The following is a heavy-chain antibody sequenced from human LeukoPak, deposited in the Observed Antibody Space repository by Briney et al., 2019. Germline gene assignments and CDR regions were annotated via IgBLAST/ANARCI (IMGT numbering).Heavy chain of an antibody. Sequence: PSETLPLTCTVSGGSISSYYWSWIRQPPGRGLEWIGYTHYSGSTNYNPSLKCRVTISVDTSKNQFTLNVSSVTAADSALYYCARCGTNNRGYHYMDDWGKGTTVTVSS. CDR3: ARCGTNNRGYHYMDD. V-gene: IGHV4-59*01. J-gene: IGHJ6*03. D-gene: IGHD2/OR15-2a*01. CDR2: THYSGST. CDR1: GGSISSYY.